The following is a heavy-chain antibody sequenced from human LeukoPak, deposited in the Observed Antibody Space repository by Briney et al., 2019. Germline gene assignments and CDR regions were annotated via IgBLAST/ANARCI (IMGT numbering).Heavy chain of an antibody. D-gene: IGHD1-1*01. V-gene: IGHV4-59*01. CDR3: ARGGYGYSDY. J-gene: IGHJ4*02. CDR2: IHYSGST. Sequence: PSETLSLTCNVSGGSISSYYWNWIRQPPGKGLEWIGYIHYSGSTNCSPSLKSRVTISVDTSKNQFSLKLSSVTAADTAVYYCARGGYGYSDYWGQGTLVTVSS. CDR1: GGSISSYY.